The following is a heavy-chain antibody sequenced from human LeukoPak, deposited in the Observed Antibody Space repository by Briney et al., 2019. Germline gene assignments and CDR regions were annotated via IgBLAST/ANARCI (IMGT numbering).Heavy chain of an antibody. CDR2: INPNSGGA. D-gene: IGHD6-19*01. CDR3: ARTVPGEPFDS. V-gene: IGHV1-2*02. CDR1: GYTFTGYY. J-gene: IGHJ4*02. Sequence: ASVKVSCKASGYTFTGYYMHWVRQAPGQGLEWMGWINPNSGGANSAQKFQGRVTMTRDTSISTAYMELSSLTSDDTAVYYCARTVPGEPFDSWGQGTLVTVSS.